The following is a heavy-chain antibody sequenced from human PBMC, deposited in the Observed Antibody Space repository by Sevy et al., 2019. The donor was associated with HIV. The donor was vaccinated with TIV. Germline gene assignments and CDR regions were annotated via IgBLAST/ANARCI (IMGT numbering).Heavy chain of an antibody. J-gene: IGHJ6*02. D-gene: IGHD1-26*01. CDR1: GGTFSSYA. CDR3: ARGSGREYYYYGMDV. Sequence: ASVKVSCKASGGTFSSYAISWVRQAPGQGLEWMGGIIPIFGTANYAQKFQDRVTITADESTSTAYMELSSLRSEDTAVYYCARGSGREYYYYGMDVWGQGTTVTVSS. CDR2: IIPIFGTA. V-gene: IGHV1-69*13.